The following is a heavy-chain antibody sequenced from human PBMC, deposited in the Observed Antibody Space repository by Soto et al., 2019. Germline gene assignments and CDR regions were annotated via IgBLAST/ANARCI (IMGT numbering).Heavy chain of an antibody. Sequence: GGSLRLSCAASGFTFSSYSMNWVRQAPGKGLEWVSSIGSSSSYIYYADSVKGRFTISRDNAKNSLYLQMNSLRAEDTAVYYCARSPSMTTVSLDYWXQGTLVTVS. V-gene: IGHV3-21*01. D-gene: IGHD4-17*01. CDR3: ARSPSMTTVSLDY. CDR1: GFTFSSYS. CDR2: IGSSSSYI. J-gene: IGHJ4*02.